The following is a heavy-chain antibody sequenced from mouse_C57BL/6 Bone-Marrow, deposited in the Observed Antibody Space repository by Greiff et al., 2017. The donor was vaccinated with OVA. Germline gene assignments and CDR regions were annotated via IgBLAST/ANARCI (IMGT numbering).Heavy chain of an antibody. V-gene: IGHV1-18*01. CDR2: INPNNGGT. CDR1: GYTFTDYN. CDR3: AREGWLLYCYAMDY. J-gene: IGHJ4*01. D-gene: IGHD2-3*01. Sequence: VQLKESGPELVKPGASVKIPCKASGYTFTDYNMDWVKQSHGKSLEWIGDINPNNGGTIYNQKFKGKATLTVDKSSSTAYMELRSLTSEDTAVYYCAREGWLLYCYAMDYWGQGTSVTVSS.